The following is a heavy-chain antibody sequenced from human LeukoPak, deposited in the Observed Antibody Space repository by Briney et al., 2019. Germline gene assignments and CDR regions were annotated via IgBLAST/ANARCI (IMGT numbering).Heavy chain of an antibody. CDR3: VKLGTRVATLGAELDC. D-gene: IGHD5-12*01. V-gene: IGHV3-64D*06. J-gene: IGHJ4*02. Sequence: SKGGTYYADSVNGRFTISRDISKNTLYLQMADLRVEDTAIYYCVKLGTRVATLGAELDCWGQGTLVAVSS. CDR2: SKGGT.